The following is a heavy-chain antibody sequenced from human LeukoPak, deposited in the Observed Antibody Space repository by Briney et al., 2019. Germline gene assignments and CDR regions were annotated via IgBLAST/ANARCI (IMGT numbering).Heavy chain of an antibody. CDR3: ARDYYDSSGYFTSPCY. V-gene: IGHV3-33*01. CDR2: TWYDGSNK. D-gene: IGHD3-22*01. CDR1: GFTFSSYG. J-gene: IGHJ4*02. Sequence: GGSLRLSCAASGFTFSSYGMHWVRQAPGKGLEWVAVTWYDGSNKYYADSVKGRFTISRDNSKNTLYLQMNSLRAEDTAVYYCARDYYDSSGYFTSPCYWGQGTLVTVS.